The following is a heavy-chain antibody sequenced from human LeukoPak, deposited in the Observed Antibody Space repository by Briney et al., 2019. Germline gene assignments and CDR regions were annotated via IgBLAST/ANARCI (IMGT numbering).Heavy chain of an antibody. J-gene: IGHJ5*02. CDR2: VYYSGIT. V-gene: IGHV4-39*07. Sequence: SETLSLTCTVSGGSTGYSGHCWAWIRQPPGKGLEWIGSVYYSGITHYNPSLKSRLTISVDTSKNQFSLRLSSVTAADTAIYYCARSPYLTRVGFDPWGQGTLVSVPS. CDR1: GGSTGYSGHC. CDR3: ARSPYLTRVGFDP.